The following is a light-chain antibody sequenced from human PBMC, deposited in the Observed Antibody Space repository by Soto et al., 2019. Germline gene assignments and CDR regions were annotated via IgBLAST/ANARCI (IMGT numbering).Light chain of an antibody. CDR3: QQSYSTLLYT. CDR1: QSISSY. V-gene: IGKV1-39*01. J-gene: IGKJ2*01. CDR2: AAS. Sequence: DIQMTQSPSSLSASVGDRVTITCRASQSISSYLNWYQQKPGKAPKLLIYAASSLHSGVPSRFSGSGSGTDFTLTISSLQPEDFADYYCQQSYSTLLYTFGQGTKLEIK.